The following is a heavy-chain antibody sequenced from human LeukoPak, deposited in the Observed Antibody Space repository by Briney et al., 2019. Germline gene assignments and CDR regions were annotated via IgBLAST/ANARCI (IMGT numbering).Heavy chain of an antibody. D-gene: IGHD1-1*01. V-gene: IGHV3-53*01. CDR1: GFIVSNKY. Sequence: GGSLRLSCAASGFIVSNKYMTWVRQAPGKGLEWVSLIYSDGRTYYADSVRGRCTISRDNSKNTLYVQMNSLKTEDTAVYYCTSGLSVRRSNNTPVDYWGQGTLVTVSS. J-gene: IGHJ4*02. CDR2: IYSDGRT. CDR3: TSGLSVRRSNNTPVDY.